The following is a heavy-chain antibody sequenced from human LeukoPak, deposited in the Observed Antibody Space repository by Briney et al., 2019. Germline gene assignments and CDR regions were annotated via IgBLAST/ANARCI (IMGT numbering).Heavy chain of an antibody. CDR3: ARQRDYDILTGYLYGMDV. D-gene: IGHD3-9*01. CDR1: GGSIGSYY. V-gene: IGHV4-59*08. J-gene: IGHJ6*02. Sequence: SEALSLTCTVSGGSIGSYYWSWIRQPPGKGLEWIGYIYYSGSTNYNPSLKSRVTISVDTSKNQFSLKLSSVTAADTAVYYCARQRDYDILTGYLYGMDVWGQGTTVTVSS. CDR2: IYYSGST.